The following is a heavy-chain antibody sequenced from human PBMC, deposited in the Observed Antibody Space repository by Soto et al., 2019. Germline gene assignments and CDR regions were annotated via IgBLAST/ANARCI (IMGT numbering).Heavy chain of an antibody. CDR1: GFTFSSYA. D-gene: IGHD3-10*01. J-gene: IGHJ4*02. V-gene: IGHV3-30*04. CDR2: ISYDGSNK. CDR3: AILAIGSAPNPMHY. Sequence: QVQLVESGGGVVQPGRSLRLSCAASGFTFSSYAMHWVRQAPGKGLEWVAVISYDGSNKYYADSVKGRFTISRDNSKNTLYLQMNSLRAEDRAVYYCAILAIGSAPNPMHYWGQGTLVTVSS.